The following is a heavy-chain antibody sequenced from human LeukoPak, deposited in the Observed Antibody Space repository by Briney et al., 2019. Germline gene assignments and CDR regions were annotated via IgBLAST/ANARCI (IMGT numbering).Heavy chain of an antibody. CDR3: AKQYYYGSGQGYFDY. J-gene: IGHJ4*02. V-gene: IGHV3-9*01. CDR2: ISWNSGSI. Sequence: PGRSLRLSCAASGFTFDDYAMHWVRQAPGKGLEWVSGISWNSGSIGYADSVKGRFTISRDNAKNSLYLQTNSLRAEDTALYYCAKQYYYGSGQGYFDYWGQGTLVTVSS. D-gene: IGHD3-10*01. CDR1: GFTFDDYA.